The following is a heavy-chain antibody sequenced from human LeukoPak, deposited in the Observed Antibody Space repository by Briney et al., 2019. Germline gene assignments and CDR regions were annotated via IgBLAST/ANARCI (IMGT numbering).Heavy chain of an antibody. CDR1: GYTFTGYY. CDR2: INPNSGDT. V-gene: IGHV1-2*02. J-gene: IGHJ4*02. Sequence: ASVKVSCKASGYTFTGYYMHWVRQAPGQGLEWMGWINPNSGDTNYAQKFQGRVTMTRDTSISTAYMELSRLRSDDTAVYYCARDREGYYYDSSGYYGYWGQGTLVTVSS. CDR3: ARDREGYYYDSSGYYGY. D-gene: IGHD3-22*01.